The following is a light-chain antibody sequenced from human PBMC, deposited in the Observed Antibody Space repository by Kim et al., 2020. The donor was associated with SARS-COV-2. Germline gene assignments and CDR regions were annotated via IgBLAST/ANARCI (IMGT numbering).Light chain of an antibody. CDR1: SLRSYY. Sequence: SSELTQDPAVSVALGQTVRITCQGDSLRSYYATWYQQKPGQAPVLVIYGKNNRPSGIPDRFSGSSSGNTASLTITGAQAGDEADYYCNSRDSNDNDVFVG. CDR3: NSRDSNDNDV. CDR2: GKN. V-gene: IGLV3-19*01. J-gene: IGLJ2*01.